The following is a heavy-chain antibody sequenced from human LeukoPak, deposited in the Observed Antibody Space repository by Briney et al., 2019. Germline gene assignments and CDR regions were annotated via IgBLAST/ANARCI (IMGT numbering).Heavy chain of an antibody. Sequence: GGSLRLSCAASGFTFSNYEMNWVRQPPGKGLEWVSYISSAGTTIHYADSVRGRFTISRDNSKNTLYLEVNSLRSEDTAVFYCAREIPNAFDIWGQGTMVTVSS. V-gene: IGHV3-48*03. CDR1: GFTFSNYE. J-gene: IGHJ3*02. CDR3: AREIPNAFDI. CDR2: ISSAGTTI.